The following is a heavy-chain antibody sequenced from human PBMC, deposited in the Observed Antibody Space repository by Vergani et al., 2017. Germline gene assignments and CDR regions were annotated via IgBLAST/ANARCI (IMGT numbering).Heavy chain of an antibody. V-gene: IGHV1-69*06. D-gene: IGHD3-22*01. CDR2: IIPIFGPA. CDR1: GGTFSSYA. Sequence: QVQLVQSGAEVKKPGSSVKVSCKASGGTFSSYAISWVRQAPGQGLEWMGGIIPIFGPANYAQKFQGRVTITADKSTSTAYMELSSLRAEDTAVYYCASSLYYYDSSGYPLYYYYGMDVWGQGTTVTVSS. CDR3: ASSLYYYDSSGYPLYYYYGMDV. J-gene: IGHJ6*02.